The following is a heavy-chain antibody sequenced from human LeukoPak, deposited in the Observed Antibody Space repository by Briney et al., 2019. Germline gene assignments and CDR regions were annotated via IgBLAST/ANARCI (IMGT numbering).Heavy chain of an antibody. CDR3: ARGVLLWFGEAPNWFDP. Sequence: ASVKVSCKASGYTFTGYYMHWVRQAPGQGLEWMGWINPNSGGTNYAQKFQGRVTMTRDTSISTAYMELSRLRSDDTAVYYCARGVLLWFGEAPNWFDPWGQGTLVTVSS. D-gene: IGHD3-10*01. CDR1: GYTFTGYY. J-gene: IGHJ5*02. V-gene: IGHV1-2*02. CDR2: INPNSGGT.